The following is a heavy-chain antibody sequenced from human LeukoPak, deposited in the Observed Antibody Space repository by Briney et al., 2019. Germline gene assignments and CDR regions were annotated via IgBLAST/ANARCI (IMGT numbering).Heavy chain of an antibody. CDR2: IHTSGST. V-gene: IGHV4-4*07. D-gene: IGHD6-19*01. CDR1: GGSISNYH. J-gene: IGHJ4*02. CDR3: ARRDISSGWSFDY. Sequence: SETLSLTCTVSGGSISNYHWSWIRQPAGKGLEWIGRIHTSGSTNYNPPLKSRVTMSIDTPENQLSLTIRSVTAADTAVYYCARRDISSGWSFDYWGQGTLVTVSS.